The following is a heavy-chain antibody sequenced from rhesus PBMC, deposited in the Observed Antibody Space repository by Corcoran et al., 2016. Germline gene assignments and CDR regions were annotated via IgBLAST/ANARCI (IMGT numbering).Heavy chain of an antibody. CDR1: GGSISSTY. CDR3: ASPLGVTEI. V-gene: IGHV4-147*01. J-gene: IGHJ5-1*01. D-gene: IGHD3-34*01. CDR2: CYGSSGST. Sequence: QVQLQASGPGLVKPSETLSLTCAVSGGSISSTYWSWIRQPPGKGLEWIGRCYGSSGSTSYNPSLTSRVTISTDTSKNQFSLKLSSVTAADTAVYYCASPLGVTEIWGRGVLVTVSS.